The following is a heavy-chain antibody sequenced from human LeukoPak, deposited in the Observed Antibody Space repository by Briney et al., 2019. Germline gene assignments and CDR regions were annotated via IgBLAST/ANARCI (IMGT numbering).Heavy chain of an antibody. Sequence: GASVKVSCKASGYTFTDYYLHWVRQAPGQGLEWMGWIHPNSGGTNYAQKVQGRVAMTRDTSISTAYMELSSLRSDDTAVYYCARLAAVPGWGQGTLVTVSS. D-gene: IGHD6-19*01. CDR2: IHPNSGGT. J-gene: IGHJ1*01. CDR1: GYTFTDYY. V-gene: IGHV1-2*02. CDR3: ARLAAVPG.